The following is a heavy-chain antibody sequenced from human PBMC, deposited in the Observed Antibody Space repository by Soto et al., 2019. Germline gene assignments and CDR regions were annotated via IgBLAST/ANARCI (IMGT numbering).Heavy chain of an antibody. J-gene: IGHJ5*02. V-gene: IGHV3-30-3*01. CDR3: ARERNRKNWFDP. CDR2: ISYDGSNK. Sequence: GGSLRLSCAASGFTFSSYAMHWVRQAPGKGLEWVAVISYDGSNKYYADSVKGRFTISRDNSKNTLYLQTNSLRAEDTAVYYCARERNRKNWFDPWGQGTLVTVSS. CDR1: GFTFSSYA.